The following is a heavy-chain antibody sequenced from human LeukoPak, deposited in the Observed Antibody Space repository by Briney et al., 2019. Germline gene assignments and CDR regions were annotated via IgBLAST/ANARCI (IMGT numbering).Heavy chain of an antibody. V-gene: IGHV1-8*03. CDR3: ARGGDNWRLRRYFDY. J-gene: IGHJ4*02. CDR2: MNPNSGNT. Sequence: ASVKVSCKASGYTFTSYDINWVRQATGQGLEWMGWMNPNSGNTGYAQKFQGRVTITRNTSISTAYMELSSLRSEDTAVYYCARGGDNWRLRRYFDYWGQGTLVTVSS. D-gene: IGHD1-20*01. CDR1: GYTFTSYD.